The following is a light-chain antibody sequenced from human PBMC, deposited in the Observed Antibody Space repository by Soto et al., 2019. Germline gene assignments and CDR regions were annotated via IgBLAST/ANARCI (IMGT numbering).Light chain of an antibody. CDR2: EVS. CDR1: SSDLGNYNF. V-gene: IGLV2-14*01. J-gene: IGLJ1*01. Sequence: QSALTQSASVSGSPGQSITISCTGTSSDLGNYNFVSWFQQHPGKAPKLVIYEVSNRPSGVSSRFSGSKPGNTASLTISGLQAEDEADYYCNSFTTSNTYVFGNGTKVTVL. CDR3: NSFTTSNTYV.